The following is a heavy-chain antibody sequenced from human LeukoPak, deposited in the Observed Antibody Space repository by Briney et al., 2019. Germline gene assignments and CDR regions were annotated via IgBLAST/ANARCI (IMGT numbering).Heavy chain of an antibody. CDR2: IRYDGSTK. CDR1: GFTFSSYG. J-gene: IGHJ4*02. V-gene: IGHV3-30*02. Sequence: GGSLRLSCAASGFTFSSYGMHWVRQAPGKGLEWVAFIRYDGSTKYYADSVKGRFTISRDNSKNTLYLQMNSLRPEDTAVYYCAKAVSSSWGYFDYWGQGTLVTVSS. D-gene: IGHD6-13*01. CDR3: AKAVSSSWGYFDY.